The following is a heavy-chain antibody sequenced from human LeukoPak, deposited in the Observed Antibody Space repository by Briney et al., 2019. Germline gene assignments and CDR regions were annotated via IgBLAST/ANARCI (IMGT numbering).Heavy chain of an antibody. J-gene: IGHJ4*02. CDR1: GYTFTSYG. V-gene: IGHV1-46*01. CDR3: ARDSTLFDY. Sequence: ASVKVSCKASGYTFTSYGISWVRQAPGQGLQWMGIINPSGGSTSYAQKFQGRVTMTRDTSTSTVYMELSSLRSEDTAVYYCARDSTLFDYWGQGTLVTVSS. CDR2: INPSGGST.